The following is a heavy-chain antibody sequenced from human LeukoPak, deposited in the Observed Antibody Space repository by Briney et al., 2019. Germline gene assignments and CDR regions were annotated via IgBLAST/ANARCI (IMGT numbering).Heavy chain of an antibody. CDR3: ARGGGYHDY. V-gene: IGHV3-21*01. Sequence: GGSLRLSCAVSGFTFSSYSMNWVRQAPGKGLEWVSSISSSSSYIYYADPVKGRFTISRDNAKNSLYLQMNSLRAEDTAVYYCARGGGYHDYWGQGTLVTVSS. J-gene: IGHJ4*02. CDR1: GFTFSSYS. D-gene: IGHD3-22*01. CDR2: ISSSSSYI.